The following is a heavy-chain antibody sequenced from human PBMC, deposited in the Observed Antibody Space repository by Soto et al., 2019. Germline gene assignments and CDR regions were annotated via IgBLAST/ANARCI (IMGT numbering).Heavy chain of an antibody. Sequence: PGGSLRLSCAASGFAFSSYWMHWVRQTPGKGLVWVSRINRDGSNTTYADSVKGRFTISRDNAKNTLSLQMNSLRADDTAVYYCASEYSSGWNLPGYWGQAPLLTVSS. V-gene: IGHV3-74*01. CDR2: INRDGSNT. J-gene: IGHJ4*02. CDR1: GFAFSSYW. D-gene: IGHD6-19*01. CDR3: ASEYSSGWNLPGY.